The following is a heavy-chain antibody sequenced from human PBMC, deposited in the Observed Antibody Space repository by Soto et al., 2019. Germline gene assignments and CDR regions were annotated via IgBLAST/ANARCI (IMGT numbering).Heavy chain of an antibody. CDR1: GGSINNSTSF. V-gene: IGHV4-39*02. CDR3: AYYFMSLPWFDT. D-gene: IGHD3-10*01. J-gene: IGHJ5*02. CDR2: INYRWPA. Sequence: SETLSLTCSVSGGSINNSTSFWGWLRQSPGKGLEWIATINYRWPAEYNPSLKSRVTISVDRSRNVLSLQMNYVTAPAPAVYYCAYYFMSLPWFDTGGPGTLLNVSS.